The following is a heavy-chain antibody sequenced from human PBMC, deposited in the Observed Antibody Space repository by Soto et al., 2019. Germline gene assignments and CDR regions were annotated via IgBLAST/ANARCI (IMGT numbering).Heavy chain of an antibody. V-gene: IGHV3-30-3*01. D-gene: IGHD3-10*01. CDR3: ARERMVRANWFDP. CDR2: ISYDGSNK. Sequence: QVQLVESGGGVVQPGRSLRLSCAASGFTFSSYAMHWVRQAPGKGLEWVAVISYDGSNKYYADSVKGRFTISRDNSKNTLYLQMNSLRAEDTAVYYCARERMVRANWFDPWGQGTLVTVSS. J-gene: IGHJ5*02. CDR1: GFTFSSYA.